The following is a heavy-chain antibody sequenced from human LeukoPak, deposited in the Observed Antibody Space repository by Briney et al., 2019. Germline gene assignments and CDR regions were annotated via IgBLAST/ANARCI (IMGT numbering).Heavy chain of an antibody. CDR1: GGSISSINYY. D-gene: IGHD5-18*01. CDR2: IYYSWST. V-gene: IGHV4-39*07. J-gene: IGHJ4*02. Sequence: SEALSLTCTVSGGSISSINYYWGWVRQPPGKGLEWIVGIYYSWSTYYNPSLKSRITISVYTSKNEFSLKLSSVTAADTALYYCAREGRGYSYGWKHWGQGTLVTVSS. CDR3: AREGRGYSYGWKH.